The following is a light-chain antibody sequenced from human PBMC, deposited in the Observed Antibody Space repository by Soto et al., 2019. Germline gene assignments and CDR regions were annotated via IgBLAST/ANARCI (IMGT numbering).Light chain of an antibody. CDR2: KGT. Sequence: QSALAQPASVSGGPGQSITSSCAWTSSDVGAYNSVSWYQQHPHKAPQVIIYKGTQRPSGVSNRFSGSTSGNAASLTISGLQADDEADYFCCSSAPESTYVFGSGTKVTVL. J-gene: IGLJ1*01. CDR3: CSSAPESTYV. V-gene: IGLV2-23*01. CDR1: SSDVGAYNS.